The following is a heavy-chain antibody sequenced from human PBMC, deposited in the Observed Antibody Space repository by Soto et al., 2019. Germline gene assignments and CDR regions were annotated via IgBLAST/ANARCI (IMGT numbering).Heavy chain of an antibody. CDR2: INHSGST. Sequence: QVQLQQWGAGLLKPSETLSLTCAVYGGSFSGYYWSWIRQPPGKGLEWIGEINHSGSTNYNPSLKSRVTIPVDTSKNRFSPKLSSVTAAETAVYYCASSYSSGWYFDYWGQGTLVTVSS. J-gene: IGHJ4*02. D-gene: IGHD6-19*01. CDR3: ASSYSSGWYFDY. V-gene: IGHV4-34*01. CDR1: GGSFSGYY.